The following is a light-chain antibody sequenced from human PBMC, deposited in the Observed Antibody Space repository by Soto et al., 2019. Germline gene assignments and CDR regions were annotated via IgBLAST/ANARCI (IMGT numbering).Light chain of an antibody. J-gene: IGKJ5*01. CDR3: QPSDTFPSP. CDR1: QGMSSW. Sequence: DIPMTQPPSSVSAAVGGRVTITCRARQGMSSWLAGYQQKAGKAPKRLIFAASTLQSGLPPRFRGSGRRTASTLPITSLQPEDMRPYYCQPSDTFPSPFGPGTRLESK. CDR2: AAS. V-gene: IGKV1D-12*01.